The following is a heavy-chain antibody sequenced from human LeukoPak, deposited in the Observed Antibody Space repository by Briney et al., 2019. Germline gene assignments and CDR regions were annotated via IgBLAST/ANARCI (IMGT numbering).Heavy chain of an antibody. CDR1: GLTFSSSW. Sequence: GGSLRLSCAVFGLTFSSSWMDWVRQAPGKGLEWVASINPDGNKKYSADSVKGRFTISRDNAENSLYPQMNSLRVEDTAFYYCARDLAYSRLDYWGQGMLVTVSS. J-gene: IGHJ4*02. V-gene: IGHV3-7*01. CDR2: INPDGNKK. D-gene: IGHD5-18*01. CDR3: ARDLAYSRLDY.